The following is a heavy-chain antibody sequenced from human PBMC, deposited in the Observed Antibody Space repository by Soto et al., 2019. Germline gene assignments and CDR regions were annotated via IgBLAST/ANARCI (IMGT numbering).Heavy chain of an antibody. V-gene: IGHV3-23*01. D-gene: IGHD2-2*01. CDR3: AINSRYCSSTSCYAD. J-gene: IGHJ4*02. CDR2: ISTSGDST. Sequence: EVQLLESGVGLVQPGGSLRLSCAASGFTFSSYAMSWVRQAPGKGLEWVSGISTSGDSTYYADSVKGRFTISRDNSKNTLYLQMNSLGAGDTAVYYCAINSRYCSSTSCYADWGQGTLVTVSS. CDR1: GFTFSSYA.